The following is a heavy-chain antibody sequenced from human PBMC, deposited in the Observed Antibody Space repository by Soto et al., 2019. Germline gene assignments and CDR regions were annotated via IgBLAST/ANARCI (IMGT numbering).Heavy chain of an antibody. D-gene: IGHD4-17*01. Sequence: ASVKVSCKASGYTFTSYGISWVRQAPGQGLEWMGWISAYNGNTNYAQKLQGRVTMTTDTSTSTAYMELRSLRSDDTAVYYCAREWASTVTTWGSDYWGQGTLVTVSS. CDR1: GYTFTSYG. CDR3: AREWASTVTTWGSDY. J-gene: IGHJ4*02. V-gene: IGHV1-18*01. CDR2: ISAYNGNT.